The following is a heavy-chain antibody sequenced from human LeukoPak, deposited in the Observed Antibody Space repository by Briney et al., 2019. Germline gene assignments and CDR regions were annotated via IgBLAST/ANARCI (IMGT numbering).Heavy chain of an antibody. D-gene: IGHD3-9*01. CDR1: GDSVSSNSAA. CDR3: TRPYDILTGYPNFDY. Sequence: SQTLSLTSAISGDSVSSNSAAWNWIRQSPSRGLEWLGRTYYRSKWYNDYAVSVKSRITINPDTSKNQFFLQLNSVTPEDTAVYYCTRPYDILTGYPNFDYWGQGTLVTVSS. J-gene: IGHJ4*02. CDR2: TYYRSKWYN. V-gene: IGHV6-1*01.